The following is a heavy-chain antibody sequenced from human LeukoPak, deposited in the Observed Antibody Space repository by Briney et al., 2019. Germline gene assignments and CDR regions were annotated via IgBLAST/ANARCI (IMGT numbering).Heavy chain of an antibody. CDR1: GFTFSRYW. V-gene: IGHV3-7*01. D-gene: IGHD3-3*01. J-gene: IGHJ4*02. Sequence: GGSLRLSCAASGFTFSRYWMSWVRQAPGTGLEWVANIKQDGSEKYYVDSVKGRFTISRDNAKNSLYLQMNSLRAEDTAVYYCARGSGYLYYFDYWGQGTLVTVSS. CDR2: IKQDGSEK. CDR3: ARGSGYLYYFDY.